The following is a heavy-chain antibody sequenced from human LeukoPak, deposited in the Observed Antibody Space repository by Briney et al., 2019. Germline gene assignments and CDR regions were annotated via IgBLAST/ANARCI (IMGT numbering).Heavy chain of an antibody. J-gene: IGHJ6*03. CDR2: INHSGST. D-gene: IGHD4-17*01. CDR3: ARHQGYLVTTDLCYYYYMDV. Sequence: PSETLSLTCAVYGGSFSGYYWSWIRQPPGKGLEWIGEINHSGSTNYNPSLKSRVTISVDTSKNQFSLKLSSVTAADTAVYYCARHQGYLVTTDLCYYYYMDVWGKGTTVTISS. CDR1: GGSFSGYY. V-gene: IGHV4-34*01.